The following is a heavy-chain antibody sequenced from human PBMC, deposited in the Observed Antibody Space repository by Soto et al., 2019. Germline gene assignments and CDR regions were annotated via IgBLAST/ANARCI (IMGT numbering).Heavy chain of an antibody. V-gene: IGHV3-74*01. D-gene: IGHD2-2*01. CDR1: GFTFSSYW. J-gene: IGHJ4*02. Sequence: VQLVESGGGLVQPGGSLRLSCAASGFTFSSYWMHWVRQAPGKGLVWVSRINSDGSSTSYADSVKGRFTSSRDNAKNTLYLQMNSLRAEDTAVYYCASDLIVPPATNYWGQGTLVTVSS. CDR2: INSDGSST. CDR3: ASDLIVPPATNY.